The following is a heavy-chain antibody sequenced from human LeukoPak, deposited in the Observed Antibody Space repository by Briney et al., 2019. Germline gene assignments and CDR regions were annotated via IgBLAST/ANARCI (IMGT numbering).Heavy chain of an antibody. Sequence: KASQTLSLTCTVSRGSISSGSYDWSWIRQPPGKGLEWIGYIYYSGSTNYNPSLKSRVTISADTSKNQFSLKLSSVTAADTAVYYCARDGSGWSIQPFDYWGLGTLVTVSS. D-gene: IGHD6-19*01. V-gene: IGHV4-61*01. CDR3: ARDGSGWSIQPFDY. CDR2: IYYSGST. J-gene: IGHJ4*02. CDR1: RGSISSGSYD.